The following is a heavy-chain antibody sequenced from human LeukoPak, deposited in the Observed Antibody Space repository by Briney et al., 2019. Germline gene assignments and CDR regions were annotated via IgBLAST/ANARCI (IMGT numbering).Heavy chain of an antibody. CDR1: GGTFSSYA. J-gene: IGHJ4*02. V-gene: IGHV1-2*04. D-gene: IGHD3-10*01. CDR3: ARVRSSGIWFDY. CDR2: INPNSGGT. Sequence: ASVKVSCKASGGTFSSYAISWVRQAPGQGLEWMGWINPNSGGTNYAQKFQGWVTMTRDTSISTAYMELSRLRSDDTAVYYCARVRSSGIWFDYWGQGTLVTVSS.